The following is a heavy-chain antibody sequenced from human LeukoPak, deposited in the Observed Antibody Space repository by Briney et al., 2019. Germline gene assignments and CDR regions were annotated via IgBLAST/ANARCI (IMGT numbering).Heavy chain of an antibody. Sequence: ASVKVSCKASGGTFSSYAISWVRQAPGQGLEWMGGIIPIFGTANYAQKFQGRVTITTDESTSTAYMELSSLRSEDTAVYYCARDGDDEGRDYYFDYWGQGTLVTVSS. V-gene: IGHV1-69*05. CDR3: ARDGDDEGRDYYFDY. D-gene: IGHD7-27*01. CDR1: GGTFSSYA. CDR2: IIPIFGTA. J-gene: IGHJ4*02.